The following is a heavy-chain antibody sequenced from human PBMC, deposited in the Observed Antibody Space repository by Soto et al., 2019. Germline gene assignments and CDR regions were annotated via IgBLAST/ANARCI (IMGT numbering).Heavy chain of an antibody. Sequence: QVHVVQSGAEVKKPGASVKVSCKASGYTFTNYDINWVRQAPGQGLEWMGWISTYTGNTNYAQKLQGRVTMTTDTSTSTAYMELRSLRSDDTAVYYCARGYYYGSGRPTPGGMDVWGQGTTVTVSS. CDR3: ARGYYYGSGRPTPGGMDV. CDR2: ISTYTGNT. J-gene: IGHJ6*02. V-gene: IGHV1-18*01. CDR1: GYTFTNYD. D-gene: IGHD3-10*01.